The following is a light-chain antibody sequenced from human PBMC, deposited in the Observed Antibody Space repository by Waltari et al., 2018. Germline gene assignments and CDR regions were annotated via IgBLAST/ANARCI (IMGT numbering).Light chain of an antibody. Sequence: DIQMTQSPSSLSASVGARVTITCRASQSISSYLNWYQQKPGKAPKLLIYAASSLQSGVPSRFSGSGSGTDFTLTISSLQPEDFATYYCQQSYSTLEWTFGQGTKVEIK. CDR3: QQSYSTLEWT. CDR2: AAS. J-gene: IGKJ1*01. V-gene: IGKV1-39*01. CDR1: QSISSY.